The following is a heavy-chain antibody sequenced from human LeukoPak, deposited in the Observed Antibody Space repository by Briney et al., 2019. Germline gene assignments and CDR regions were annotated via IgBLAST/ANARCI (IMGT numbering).Heavy chain of an antibody. J-gene: IGHJ4*02. CDR3: ARDTEWDYYGSGSGDY. Sequence: GASVKVSCKASGYTFTGYYMHWVRQAPGQGLEWMGWINPNSGGTNYAQKFQGRVTMTRDTSISTAYMGLSRLRSDDTAVYYCARDTEWDYYGSGSGDYWGQGTLVTVSS. D-gene: IGHD3-10*01. V-gene: IGHV1-2*02. CDR1: GYTFTGYY. CDR2: INPNSGGT.